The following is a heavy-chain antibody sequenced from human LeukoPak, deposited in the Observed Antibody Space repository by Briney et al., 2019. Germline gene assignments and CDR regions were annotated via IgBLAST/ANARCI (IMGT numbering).Heavy chain of an antibody. D-gene: IGHD6-25*01. CDR1: GGSISSYY. V-gene: IGHV4-59*08. CDR2: IYYSGST. Sequence: SETLSLTCTVSGGSISSYYCSWIRQPPGKGLEWIGYIYYSGSTNYNPSLKSRVTISVDMSKNQFSLKLTSVTAADTAVYYCACTPGAARFDPWGQGTLVTVSS. J-gene: IGHJ5*02. CDR3: ACTPGAARFDP.